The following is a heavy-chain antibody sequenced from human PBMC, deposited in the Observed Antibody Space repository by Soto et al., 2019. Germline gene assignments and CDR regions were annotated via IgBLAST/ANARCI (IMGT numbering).Heavy chain of an antibody. CDR3: ARRVGWLQEDGMDV. V-gene: IGHV4-39*01. J-gene: IGHJ6*03. Sequence: SETLSLTCTVSGGSISSSSYYWGWIRQPPGKGLEWIGSIYYSGSTYYNPSLKSRVTISVDTSKNQFSLKLSSVTAADTAVYYCARRVGWLQEDGMDVWGKGTTVTVSS. CDR2: IYYSGST. D-gene: IGHD3-3*01. CDR1: GGSISSSSYY.